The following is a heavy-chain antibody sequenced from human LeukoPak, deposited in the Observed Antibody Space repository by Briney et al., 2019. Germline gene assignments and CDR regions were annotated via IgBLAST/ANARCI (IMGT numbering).Heavy chain of an antibody. J-gene: IGHJ6*03. CDR3: ARSTITMVRGVIKTTTTWYSYYYMDV. V-gene: IGHV3-7*01. Sequence: HPGGSLRLSCAASGFTFSSFSVSWVRQAPGKGLEWVANIKQDGSEKYYVDSVKGRFTISRDNAKNSLYLQMNSLRAEDTAVYYCARSTITMVRGVIKTTTTWYSYYYMDVWGKGTTVTVSS. CDR1: GFTFSSFS. D-gene: IGHD3-10*01. CDR2: IKQDGSEK.